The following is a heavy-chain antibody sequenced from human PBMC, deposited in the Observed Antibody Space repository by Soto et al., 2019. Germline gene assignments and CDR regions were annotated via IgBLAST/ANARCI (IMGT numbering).Heavy chain of an antibody. CDR2: FSGSGGST. V-gene: IGHV3-23*01. Sequence: PGGSLRLSCAASGFTFSSYEMNWVRQAPGKGLEWVSGFSGSGGSTFYADSVKGRFTISRDNSKNTLSLQMNSLRVEDTAVYYCAKDINSDFYDSGGYSSDAFDVWGQGTLVTVS. J-gene: IGHJ3*01. CDR1: GFTFSSYE. D-gene: IGHD3-22*01. CDR3: AKDINSDFYDSGGYSSDAFDV.